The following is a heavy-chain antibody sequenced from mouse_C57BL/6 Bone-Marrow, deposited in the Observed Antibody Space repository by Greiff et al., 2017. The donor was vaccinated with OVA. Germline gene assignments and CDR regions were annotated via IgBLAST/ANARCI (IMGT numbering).Heavy chain of an antibody. CDR1: GYTFTDYE. D-gene: IGHD2-2*01. Sequence: QVQLQQSGAELVRPGASVTLSCKASGYTFTDYEMHWVKQTPVHGLEWIGAIDPETGGTAYNQKFKGKAILTAYKSSSTAYMELRSLTSEDSAVYYCTREGDVYDVDYCGQGTTLTVSS. J-gene: IGHJ2*01. CDR2: IDPETGGT. V-gene: IGHV1-15*01. CDR3: TREGDVYDVDY.